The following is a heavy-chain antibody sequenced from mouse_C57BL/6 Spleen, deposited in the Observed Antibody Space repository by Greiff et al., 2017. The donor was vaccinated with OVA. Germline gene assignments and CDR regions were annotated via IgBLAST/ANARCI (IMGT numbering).Heavy chain of an antibody. D-gene: IGHD1-1*01. CDR2: IYPRSGNT. J-gene: IGHJ1*03. Sequence: QVQLKESGAELARPGASVKLSCKASGYTFTSYGISWVKQRTGQGLEWIGEIYPRSGNTYYNEKFKGKATLTADKSSSTAYMELRSLTSEDSAVYFCARYYYGSGYFDVWGTGTTVTVSS. CDR1: GYTFTSYG. CDR3: ARYYYGSGYFDV. V-gene: IGHV1-81*01.